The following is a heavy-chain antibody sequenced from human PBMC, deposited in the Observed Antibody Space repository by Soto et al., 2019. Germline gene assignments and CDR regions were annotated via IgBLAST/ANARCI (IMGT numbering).Heavy chain of an antibody. D-gene: IGHD2-15*01. Sequence: QPGGSLRLSCAASGFTFSSYSMNWVRQAPGKGLEWVSYISSSSSTIYYADSVKGRFTISRDNAKNSLYLQMNSLRDEDTAVYYCARERDIVVVVAAIWFDPWGQGTLVTVSS. V-gene: IGHV3-48*02. CDR1: GFTFSSYS. CDR3: ARERDIVVVVAAIWFDP. CDR2: ISSSSSTI. J-gene: IGHJ5*02.